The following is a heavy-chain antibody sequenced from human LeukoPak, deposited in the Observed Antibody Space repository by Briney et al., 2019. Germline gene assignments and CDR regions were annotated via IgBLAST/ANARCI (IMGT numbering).Heavy chain of an antibody. CDR3: AKAYSSGWTYFDY. J-gene: IGHJ4*02. D-gene: IGHD6-25*01. Sequence: GGSLRLSCAASGFTFTSYVMSWVRQAPGKGLDWISSISGSGGSTYYADSVKGRFTISRDNSKDTLYLQMNTLTADDTAMYYCAKAYSSGWTYFDYWGQGALVTVSS. CDR1: GFTFTSYV. V-gene: IGHV3-23*01. CDR2: ISGSGGST.